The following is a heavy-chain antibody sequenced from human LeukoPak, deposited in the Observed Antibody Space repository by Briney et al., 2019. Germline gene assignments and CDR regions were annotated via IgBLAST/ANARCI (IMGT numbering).Heavy chain of an antibody. V-gene: IGHV3-23*01. CDR2: MSGSGYYT. CDR1: GFAFSNFA. D-gene: IGHD3-3*01. J-gene: IGHJ6*03. CDR3: AKMEGQRLYDYCMDV. Sequence: GGSLRLYCAASGFAFSNFAMSWVRQAPGKGLEWVSAMSGSGYYTYYVESVKGRFTISRDNSKNTLYLHMNSLRADDTGVYYCAKMEGQRLYDYCMDVWGRGTTVTVSS.